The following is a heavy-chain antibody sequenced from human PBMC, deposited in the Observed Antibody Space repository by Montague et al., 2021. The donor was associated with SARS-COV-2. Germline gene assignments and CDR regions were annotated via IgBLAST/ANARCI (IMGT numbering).Heavy chain of an antibody. CDR3: AKTGGFSEILADYDNPRDVRVRHRQKDVQPPRRAFDI. CDR2: IWYDGSNQ. CDR1: GFTFSSYD. Sequence: SLSLSCAASGFTFSSYDMHWVRQAPGKGLEWVAVIWYDGSNQYYGDSVKGRFTIPRDNSKNTLYLQMNSLRAEDTAVYYCAKTGGFSEILADYDNPRDVRVRHRQKDVQPPRRAFDIWGQGQLVTVSS. D-gene: IGHD3-9*01. J-gene: IGHJ3*02. V-gene: IGHV3-33*08.